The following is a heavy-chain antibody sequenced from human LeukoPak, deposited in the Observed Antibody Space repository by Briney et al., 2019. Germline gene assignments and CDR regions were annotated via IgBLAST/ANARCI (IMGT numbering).Heavy chain of an antibody. Sequence: PGGSLRPSCAASGFTFSSYAMSWVRQAPGKGLEWVSTIKRSGGGTYYADSVRGRFTISRDSSEDTLYLQMNSLRAEDTAVYYCAKAVGSLDPFDIWGQGTMVTVSS. D-gene: IGHD4-23*01. CDR3: AKAVGSLDPFDI. V-gene: IGHV3-23*01. CDR1: GFTFSSYA. CDR2: IKRSGGGT. J-gene: IGHJ3*02.